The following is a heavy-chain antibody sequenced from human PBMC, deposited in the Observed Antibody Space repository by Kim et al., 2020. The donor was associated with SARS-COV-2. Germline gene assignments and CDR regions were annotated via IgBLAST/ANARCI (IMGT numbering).Heavy chain of an antibody. CDR3: ARDRCSSTSCYGYFDY. CDR1: GGSISSYY. Sequence: SETLSLTCTVSGGSISSYYWSWIRQPPGKGLEWIGYIYYSGSTNYNPSLKSRVTISVDTSKNQFSLKLSSVTAADTAVYYCARDRCSSTSCYGYFDYWGQGTLVTVSS. V-gene: IGHV4-59*13. CDR2: IYYSGST. J-gene: IGHJ4*02. D-gene: IGHD2-2*01.